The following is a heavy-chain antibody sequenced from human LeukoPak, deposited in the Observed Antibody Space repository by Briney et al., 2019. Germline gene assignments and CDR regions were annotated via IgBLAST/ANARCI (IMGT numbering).Heavy chain of an antibody. D-gene: IGHD2-2*01. J-gene: IGHJ4*02. CDR1: GYIFSGYY. V-gene: IGHV1-2*02. CDR3: ARAHCSSTICCPDY. CDR2: INPNSGGT. Sequence: ASVKVSCKASGYIFSGYYMYWVRQAPGQGLEWMGWINPNSGGTENAQKFQGRVTMTRDTSISTAYMEVSRLTSDDTAVYYCARAHCSSTICCPDYWGQGTLVIVSS.